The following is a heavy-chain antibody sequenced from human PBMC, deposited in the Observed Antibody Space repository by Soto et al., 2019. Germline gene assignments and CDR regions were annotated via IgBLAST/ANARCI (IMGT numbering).Heavy chain of an antibody. Sequence: SETLSLTCTVSGGSISSYYWSWIRQPAGKGLEWIGRIYTSGSTNYNPSLKSRVTMSVDTSKNQFSLKLSSVTAADTAVYYCARDRRGYYYGSGHDAFDIWGQGTMVTVSS. V-gene: IGHV4-4*07. CDR2: IYTSGST. CDR1: GGSISSYY. J-gene: IGHJ3*02. D-gene: IGHD3-10*01. CDR3: ARDRRGYYYGSGHDAFDI.